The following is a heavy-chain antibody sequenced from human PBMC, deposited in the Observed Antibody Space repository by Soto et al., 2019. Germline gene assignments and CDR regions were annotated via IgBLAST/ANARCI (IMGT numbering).Heavy chain of an antibody. CDR2: IDTAGDT. Sequence: GGSLRLSCAASGFTFRSYDMLWVRQATGKGLEWVSRIDTAGDTYYPGSVKGRFTISRENAKSSLYLQMNSLRAGDTAVYYCARLGGATSSYYYYGMDVWGQGTTVTVS. D-gene: IGHD1-26*01. J-gene: IGHJ6*02. V-gene: IGHV3-13*01. CDR3: ARLGGATSSYYYYGMDV. CDR1: GFTFRSYD.